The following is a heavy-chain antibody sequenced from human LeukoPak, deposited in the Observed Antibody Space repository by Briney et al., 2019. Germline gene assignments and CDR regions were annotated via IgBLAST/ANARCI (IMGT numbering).Heavy chain of an antibody. CDR1: GYSISTGYY. Sequence: ASETLSLTCTVSGYSISTGYYWGWIRQPPGKGLEWVGTFYHSGSTYYNPSLKSRVTISVDTSKNQFSLKLRSVTAADTAVYYCARGRSNTAMVTGYYFDYWGQGTLVTVSS. CDR2: FYHSGST. V-gene: IGHV4-38-2*02. D-gene: IGHD5-18*01. CDR3: ARGRSNTAMVTGYYFDY. J-gene: IGHJ4*02.